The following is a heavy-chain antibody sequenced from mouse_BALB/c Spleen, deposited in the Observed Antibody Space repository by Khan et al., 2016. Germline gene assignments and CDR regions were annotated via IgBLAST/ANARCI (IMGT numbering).Heavy chain of an antibody. J-gene: IGHJ2*01. CDR2: IYPSDSYT. D-gene: IGHD1-1*01. CDR3: TRSGGSSYDY. Sequence: VQLQQPGAELVKPGASVKLSCKASGYIFTSYWLNWVKQRPGQGLEWIGNIYPSDSYTNYNQKFKDKAALTVDRSSSTAYMQLSSPTSEDSAVYYCTRSGGSSYDYWGQGTTLTVSS. CDR1: GYIFTSYW. V-gene: IGHV1-69*02.